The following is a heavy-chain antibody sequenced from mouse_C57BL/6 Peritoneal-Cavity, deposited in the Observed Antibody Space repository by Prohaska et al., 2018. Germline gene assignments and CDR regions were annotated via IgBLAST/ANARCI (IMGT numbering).Heavy chain of an antibody. J-gene: IGHJ1*03. D-gene: IGHD4-1*01. V-gene: IGHV4-1*01. CDR1: GIDVSRYW. Sequence: EVKLLQSGGGLVQPGGSLKLSCAASGIDVSRYWMSWVRRAPGKGLEWIGEINPDSSTINYATSLKDKFSISRDNAKNTRYLQMSKVRSEDTALYYCASPNWDWYFDVWGTGTTVTVSS. CDR3: ASPNWDWYFDV. CDR2: INPDSSTI.